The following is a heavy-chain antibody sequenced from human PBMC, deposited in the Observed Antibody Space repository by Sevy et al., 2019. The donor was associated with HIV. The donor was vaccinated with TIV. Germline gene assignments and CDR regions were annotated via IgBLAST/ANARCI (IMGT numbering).Heavy chain of an antibody. CDR1: GFTFSDYY. Sequence: GGSLRLSCAASGFTFSDYYMSWIRQAPGKGLECVSYISSSGSTIYYADHVKGRFTISRDNAKNSLYLQMNSLRAEDTAVYYCARDLSYYGSGSYSGMDDWGQGTTVTVSS. V-gene: IGHV3-11*01. J-gene: IGHJ6*02. CDR2: ISSSGSTI. CDR3: ARDLSYYGSGSYSGMDD. D-gene: IGHD3-10*01.